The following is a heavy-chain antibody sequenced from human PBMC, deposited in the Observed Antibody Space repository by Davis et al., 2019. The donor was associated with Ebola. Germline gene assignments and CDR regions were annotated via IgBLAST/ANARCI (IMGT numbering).Heavy chain of an antibody. J-gene: IGHJ5*02. CDR2: IYYSGST. CDR1: GGSISSSSYY. Sequence: SETLSLTCTVSGGSISSSSYYWGWIRQPPGKGLEWIGSIYYSGSTYYNPSLKSRVTISVDTSKNQFSLKLSSVTAADTAVYYCARWEYQLLFNWFDPWGQGTLVTVSS. V-gene: IGHV4-39*01. D-gene: IGHD2-2*01. CDR3: ARWEYQLLFNWFDP.